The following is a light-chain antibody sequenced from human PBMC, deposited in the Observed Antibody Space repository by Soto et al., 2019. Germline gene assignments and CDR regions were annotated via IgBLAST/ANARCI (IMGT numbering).Light chain of an antibody. J-gene: IGKJ5*01. CDR3: QQHHGCPIT. V-gene: IGKV1-9*01. CDR2: AAS. Sequence: DIQMTQSPSSLSASVGDRVTVTCRASQGIDTSLAWYQQIPGKAPRLLIYAASNCQSGVPSRFSGSGSGTQFTLTISSLQPEDFAIYYCQQHHGCPITFGQGTRLEIK. CDR1: QGIDTS.